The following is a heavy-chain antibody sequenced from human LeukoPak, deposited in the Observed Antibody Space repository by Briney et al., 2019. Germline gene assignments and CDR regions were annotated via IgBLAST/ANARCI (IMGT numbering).Heavy chain of an antibody. CDR1: GGSISSYY. J-gene: IGHJ3*02. Sequence: PSETLSLTCTVSGGSISSYYWSWIRQPPGKGLEWVGYIYYSGSTTYNPSLKSRVTISVGTSKNQFSLKLSSVTAADTAVYYCARHPRVLRYFDWSTDAFDIWGQGTMVTASP. CDR2: IYYSGST. D-gene: IGHD3-9*01. V-gene: IGHV4-59*08. CDR3: ARHPRVLRYFDWSTDAFDI.